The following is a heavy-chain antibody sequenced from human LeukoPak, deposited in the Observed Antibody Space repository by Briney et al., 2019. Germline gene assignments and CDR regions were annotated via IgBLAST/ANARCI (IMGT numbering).Heavy chain of an antibody. CDR3: AKADYGDLLTPHFDY. Sequence: GRSLRLSCAASGFTFSSYGMHWVRQAPGKGLEWVAVISYDGSNKYYADSVKGRFTISRDNSKNTLYLQMNSLRAEDTAVYYCAKADYGDLLTPHFDYWGQGTLVTVSS. J-gene: IGHJ4*02. V-gene: IGHV3-30*18. CDR1: GFTFSSYG. CDR2: ISYDGSNK. D-gene: IGHD4-17*01.